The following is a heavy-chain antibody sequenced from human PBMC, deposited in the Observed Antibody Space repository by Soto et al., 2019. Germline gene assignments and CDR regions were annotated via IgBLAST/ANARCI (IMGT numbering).Heavy chain of an antibody. CDR1: GGSISSYY. J-gene: IGHJ4*02. CDR3: ARGRDNWNAPNPDY. CDR2: IYYSGST. D-gene: IGHD1-1*01. V-gene: IGHV4-59*01. Sequence: QVQLQESGPGLVKPSETLSLTCTVSGGSISSYYWSWIRQPPGKGLEWIGYIYYSGSTNYNPSLKSRGTIAVDTSKNQFSLKLSSVTAADTAVYYCARGRDNWNAPNPDYWGQGTLVTVSS.